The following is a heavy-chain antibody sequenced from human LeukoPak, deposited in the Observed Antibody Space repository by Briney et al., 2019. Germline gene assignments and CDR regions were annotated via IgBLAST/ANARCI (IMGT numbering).Heavy chain of an antibody. V-gene: IGHV3-23*01. CDR2: ISGSGGST. CDR1: GFTFSSYA. Sequence: PGGSLRPSCAASGFTFSSYAMSWVRQAPGKGLEWVSAISGSGGSTYYADSVKGRFTISRDNSKNTLYLQMNSLRAEDTAVYYCAKDRVSVYYYDSSGYYYFDYWGQGTLVTVSS. D-gene: IGHD3-22*01. J-gene: IGHJ4*02. CDR3: AKDRVSVYYYDSSGYYYFDY.